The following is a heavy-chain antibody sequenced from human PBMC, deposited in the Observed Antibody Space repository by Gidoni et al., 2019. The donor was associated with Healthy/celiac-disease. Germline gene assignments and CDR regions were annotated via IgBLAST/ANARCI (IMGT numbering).Heavy chain of an antibody. D-gene: IGHD3-9*01. Sequence: EVQLVESGGGLVKPGGSLRLSCAASGFTFSSYSMNWVRQAPGKGLEWVSSISSSSSYIYYADSVKGRFTISRDNAKNSLYLQMNSLRAEDTAVYYCARDQAYDILTGYYYYYYGMDVWGQGTTVTVSS. CDR2: ISSSSSYI. J-gene: IGHJ6*02. CDR3: ARDQAYDILTGYYYYYYGMDV. V-gene: IGHV3-21*01. CDR1: GFTFSSYS.